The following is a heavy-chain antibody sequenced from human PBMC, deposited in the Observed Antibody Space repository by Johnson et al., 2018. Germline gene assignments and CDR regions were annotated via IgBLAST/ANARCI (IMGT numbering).Heavy chain of an antibody. CDR2: IKRKTDGGTT. Sequence: VQLVESGGDLVKXGGSLRLXCAASGFSFTNAWMTWVRQAPGKGLEWVGHIKRKTDGGTTDSGAPAKGRLISSSDVSQDTLYLQMNSLKTEDTAVYYWTTDTKYCGSDGYSLGRYAFDIWGQGTLVTVSS. D-gene: IGHD2-21*02. CDR3: TTDTKYCGSDGYSLGRYAFDI. CDR1: GFSFTNAW. V-gene: IGHV3-15*07. J-gene: IGHJ3*02.